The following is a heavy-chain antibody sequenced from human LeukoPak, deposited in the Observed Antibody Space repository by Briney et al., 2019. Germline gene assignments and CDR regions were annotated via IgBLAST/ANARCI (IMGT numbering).Heavy chain of an antibody. J-gene: IGHJ4*02. CDR1: GGSISSSSYY. Sequence: SETPSLTCTVSGGSISSSSYYWGWIRQPPGKGLEWIGRIYTSGSTDYNPSLKSRVTMSVDTSKNQFSLKLSSVTAADTAVYYCARSRRSPAAATPHFDYWGQGTLVTVSS. CDR3: ARSRRSPAAATPHFDY. CDR2: IYTSGST. V-gene: IGHV4-39*07. D-gene: IGHD2-2*01.